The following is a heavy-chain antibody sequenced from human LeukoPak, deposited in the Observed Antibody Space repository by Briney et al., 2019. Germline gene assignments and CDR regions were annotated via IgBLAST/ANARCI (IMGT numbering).Heavy chain of an antibody. J-gene: IGHJ3*02. V-gene: IGHV1-2*04. Sequence: ASVKVSCKASGYTFTGYYMHWVRQAPGQGLEWMGWINPNSGGTNYAQKFQGWVTMTRDTSISTAYMELSRLRSDDTAVYYCARDEVVRGVIIGGDAFDIWGQGTMVTVSS. CDR1: GYTFTGYY. CDR3: ARDEVVRGVIIGGDAFDI. CDR2: INPNSGGT. D-gene: IGHD3-10*01.